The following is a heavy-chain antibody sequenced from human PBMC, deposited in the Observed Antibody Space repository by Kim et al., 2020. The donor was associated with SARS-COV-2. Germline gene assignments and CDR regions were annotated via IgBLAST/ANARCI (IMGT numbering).Heavy chain of an antibody. D-gene: IGHD6-19*01. Sequence: SETLSLTCTVSGGSVSSDSYYWSWIRQTPGKGLEWIGYVYYSGSTKYNPSLKSRVTISVDMSKNQFSLKLDSVTAADTAEYYCARVQQWLAFDYWGQGT. CDR1: GGSVSSDSYY. V-gene: IGHV4-61*01. CDR3: ARVQQWLAFDY. CDR2: VYYSGST. J-gene: IGHJ4*02.